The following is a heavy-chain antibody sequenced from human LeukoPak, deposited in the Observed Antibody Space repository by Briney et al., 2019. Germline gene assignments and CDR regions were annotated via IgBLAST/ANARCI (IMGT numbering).Heavy chain of an antibody. V-gene: IGHV4-38-2*02. CDR1: GYSISSDYY. CDR3: ARVVVVSGWFGEDPGYFDY. D-gene: IGHD3-10*01. Sequence: SETLSLTCTVSGYSISSDYYWGWIRQPPGKGLEWIGSIHHSGSTYYNPSLKSRVTISVDTSKNQFSLKLSSVTAADTAVYYCARVVVVSGWFGEDPGYFDYWGQGTLVTVSS. J-gene: IGHJ4*02. CDR2: IHHSGST.